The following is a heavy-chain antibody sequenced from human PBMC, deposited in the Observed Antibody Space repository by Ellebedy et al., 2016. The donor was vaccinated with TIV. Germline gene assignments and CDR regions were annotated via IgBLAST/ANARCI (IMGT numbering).Heavy chain of an antibody. CDR2: VNQRRTT. CDR3: SRMRGVAGPRWFDP. CDR1: GAPFNNDH. V-gene: IGHV4-59*08. Sequence: MPGGSLRLSCLVPGAPFNNDHWSWIRQSPGKGLKWIGYVNQRRTTKYNASLRSPVTISIDTSKNQFSLTVTSGTAADTAVYFCSRMRGVAGPRWFDPWGPGTQVIVSS. J-gene: IGHJ5*02. D-gene: IGHD6-19*01.